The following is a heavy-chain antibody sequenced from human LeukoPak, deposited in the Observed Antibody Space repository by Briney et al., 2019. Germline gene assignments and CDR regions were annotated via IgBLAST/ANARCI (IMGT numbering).Heavy chain of an antibody. Sequence: PSETLSLTCTVSGGSTSSYYLSWIRQPPGKGLEWIGYIYYTGSTDYNPSLKSRVAISVDTSKNQFSLKLSSVTAADTAVYYCARGSKAAPGTFDYWGQGTLVTVSS. J-gene: IGHJ4*02. D-gene: IGHD6-13*01. V-gene: IGHV4-59*01. CDR1: GGSTSSYY. CDR2: IYYTGST. CDR3: ARGSKAAPGTFDY.